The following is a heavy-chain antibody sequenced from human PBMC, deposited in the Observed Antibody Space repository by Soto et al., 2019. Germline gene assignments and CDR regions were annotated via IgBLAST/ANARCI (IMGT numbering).Heavy chain of an antibody. CDR1: GDSVSSNSAA. Sequence: SQTLSLTCAISGDSVSSNSAAWNWIRQSPSRGLERLGRTYYRSKWYNDYAVSVKSRITINPDTSKNQFSLKLSSVTAADTAVYYCASSGYCTNGVCYTLFDPWGQGTLVTVSS. D-gene: IGHD2-8*01. J-gene: IGHJ5*02. V-gene: IGHV6-1*01. CDR3: ASSGYCTNGVCYTLFDP. CDR2: TYYRSKWYN.